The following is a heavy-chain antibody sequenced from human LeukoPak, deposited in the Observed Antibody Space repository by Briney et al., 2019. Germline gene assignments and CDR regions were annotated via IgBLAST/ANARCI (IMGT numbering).Heavy chain of an antibody. CDR1: GLTFSSYA. D-gene: IGHD3-22*01. CDR3: AKDLVVITRVPNWFDP. J-gene: IGHJ5*02. Sequence: GGSLRLSCAASGLTFSSYAMSWVRQAPGKGLEWVSAISGSGGSTYYADSVKGRFTISRDNSKNTLYLQMNSLRAEDTAVYYCAKDLVVITRVPNWFDPWGQGTLVTVSS. CDR2: ISGSGGST. V-gene: IGHV3-23*01.